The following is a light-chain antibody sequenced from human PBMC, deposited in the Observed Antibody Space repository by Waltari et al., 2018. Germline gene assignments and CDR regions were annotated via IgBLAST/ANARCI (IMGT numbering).Light chain of an antibody. V-gene: IGKV3-11*01. Sequence: EIVLTQSPATLSLSPGERATLPCRASQSVSSYLAWYQQKPGQAPRLLIYDASNRATGIPARFSGSGSGTDFTLTISSLEPEDFAVYYCQQRSNWPRYTFGQGTKLEIK. CDR2: DAS. CDR3: QQRSNWPRYT. J-gene: IGKJ2*01. CDR1: QSVSSY.